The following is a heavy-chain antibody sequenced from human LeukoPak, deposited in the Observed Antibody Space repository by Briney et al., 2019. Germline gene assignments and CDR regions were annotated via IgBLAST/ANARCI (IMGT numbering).Heavy chain of an antibody. D-gene: IGHD4-17*01. CDR1: GGTFSSYA. Sequence: ASVKVSCKASGGTFSSYAISWVRQAPGQGLEWMGRIIPILGIANYAQKFQGRVTITADKSTSTAYMKLSSLRSEDTAVYYCARDRRGYGDYGYYFDYWGQGTLVTVSS. CDR2: IIPILGIA. CDR3: ARDRRGYGDYGYYFDY. V-gene: IGHV1-69*04. J-gene: IGHJ4*02.